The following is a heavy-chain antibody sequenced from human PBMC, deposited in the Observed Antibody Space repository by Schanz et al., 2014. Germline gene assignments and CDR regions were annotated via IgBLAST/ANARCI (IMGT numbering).Heavy chain of an antibody. V-gene: IGHV3-48*01. D-gene: IGHD3-10*01. J-gene: IGHJ1*01. Sequence: EVRLVESGGGLVQPGGSLRLSCEASGFDFNSYSMNWVRQVPGKGLEWLSYIATSSSTRHYADSVKGRVTISRDKAKNLVSLQMRRLRVEDTAVYYCASGVHVSSLQKGLQFWGRGTLVIVSS. CDR2: IATSSSTR. CDR1: GFDFNSYS. CDR3: ASGVHVSSLQKGLQF.